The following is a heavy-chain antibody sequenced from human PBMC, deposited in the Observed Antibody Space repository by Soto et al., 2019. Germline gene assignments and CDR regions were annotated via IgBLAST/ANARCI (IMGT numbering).Heavy chain of an antibody. V-gene: IGHV3-48*02. J-gene: IGHJ4*01. D-gene: IGHD5-18*01. CDR2: ISSSSRTI. CDR1: GFTFSSYS. CDR3: AREVGYSYGYSDY. Sequence: PGGSLRLSCAASGFTFSSYSINWVRQAPGKGLEWVSYISSSSRTIYYADSVKGRLTISRDNAKNSLYLQMNSLRDEDTAVYYCAREVGYSYGYSDYWGRGTLVTVSS.